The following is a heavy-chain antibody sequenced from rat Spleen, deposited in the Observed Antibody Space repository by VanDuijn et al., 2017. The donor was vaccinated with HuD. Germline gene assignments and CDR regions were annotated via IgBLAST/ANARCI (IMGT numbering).Heavy chain of an antibody. CDR1: GFTFSDYY. CDR3: VRLLGAPDWYFDF. D-gene: IGHD5-1*01. CDR2: MSNDGCGT. V-gene: IGHV5-22*01. Sequence: EVQLVESDGGLVQPGRSLKLSCAASGFTFSDYYMAWVRQAPTKGLEWVASMSNDGCGTYYGDSVKGRFTISRDNAKSTLYLQMYSLRSEDTATYYCVRLLGAPDWYFDFWGPGSMVTVSS. J-gene: IGHJ1*01.